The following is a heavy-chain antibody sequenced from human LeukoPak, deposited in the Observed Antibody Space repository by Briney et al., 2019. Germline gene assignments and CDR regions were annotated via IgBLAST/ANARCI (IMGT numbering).Heavy chain of an antibody. D-gene: IGHD1-26*01. J-gene: IGHJ5*02. CDR1: GYTFTSYD. V-gene: IGHV1-18*01. Sequence: VASVKVSCKASGYTFTSYDINWVRQATGQGLEWMGWISAYNGNTNYAQKLQGRVTMTTDTSTSTAYMELRSLRSDDTAVYYCARGADSGSYYGGWFDPWGQGTLVTVSS. CDR3: ARGADSGSYYGGWFDP. CDR2: ISAYNGNT.